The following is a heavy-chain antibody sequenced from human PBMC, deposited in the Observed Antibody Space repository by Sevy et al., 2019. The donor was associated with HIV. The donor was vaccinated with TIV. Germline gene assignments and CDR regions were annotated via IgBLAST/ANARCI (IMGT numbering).Heavy chain of an antibody. J-gene: IGHJ5*01. V-gene: IGHV3-48*01. CDR2: ISSSGTI. CDR1: GFTFSAYS. D-gene: IGHD2-21*01. Sequence: GGSLRLSCAASGFTFSAYSMNWVRQAPGKGLEWVSYISSSGTIYYADSLKGQFTISGDNAKSSLYLQMNGRGADDTAVYYCAGAGGDCYSKNECWFVSWGQGTLVTVSS. CDR3: AGAGGDCYSKNECWFVS.